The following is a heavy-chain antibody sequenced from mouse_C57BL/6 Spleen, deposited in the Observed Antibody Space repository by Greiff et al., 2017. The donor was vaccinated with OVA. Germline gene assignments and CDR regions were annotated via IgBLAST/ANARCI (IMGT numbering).Heavy chain of an antibody. CDR2: IYPRSGNT. CDR1: GYTFTSYG. V-gene: IGHV1-81*01. D-gene: IGHD1-1*01. Sequence: VKLMESGAELARPGASVKLSCKASGYTFTSYGISWVKQRTGQGLEWIGEIYPRSGNTYYNEKFKGKATLTADKSSSTAYMELRSLTSEDSAVYFCAFITTVVEGYFDVWGTGTTVTVSS. J-gene: IGHJ1*03. CDR3: AFITTVVEGYFDV.